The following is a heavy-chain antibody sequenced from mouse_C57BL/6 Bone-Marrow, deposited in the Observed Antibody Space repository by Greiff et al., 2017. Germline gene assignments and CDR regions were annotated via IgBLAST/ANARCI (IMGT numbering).Heavy chain of an antibody. V-gene: IGHV1-63*01. Sequence: VQLQQSGAELVRPGTSVKMSCKASGYTFTNYWIGWVKQRPGHGLEWIGDIYPGGGYTNYNEKFKGKATLTADKSSSTAYMQFSILTSEDSAIYYCALTMVTSWFAYWGQGTLVTVSA. D-gene: IGHD2-2*01. CDR2: IYPGGGYT. J-gene: IGHJ3*01. CDR3: ALTMVTSWFAY. CDR1: GYTFTNYW.